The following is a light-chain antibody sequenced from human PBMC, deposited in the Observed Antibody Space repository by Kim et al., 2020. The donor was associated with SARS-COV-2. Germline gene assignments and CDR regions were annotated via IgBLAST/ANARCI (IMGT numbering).Light chain of an antibody. CDR3: QQSYSNPFT. V-gene: IGKV1-39*01. J-gene: IGKJ4*01. CDR2: AAS. CDR1: QSISSY. Sequence: DIQMTQSPSSLSASVGDRVTITCRASQSISSYLNWYQQKPGKAPKLLIYAASSLQSGVPSRFSGSGSGTDFTLTISSLQPEDFATYYCQQSYSNPFTFGGGTKLEI.